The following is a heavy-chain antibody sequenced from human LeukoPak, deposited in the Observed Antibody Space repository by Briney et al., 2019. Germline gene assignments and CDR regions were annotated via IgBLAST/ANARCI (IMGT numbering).Heavy chain of an antibody. CDR3: ARAELYSSSIVSRLKNYYYYYMDV. D-gene: IGHD6-6*01. V-gene: IGHV1-69*06. CDR2: IIPIFGTA. CDR1: GGTFSSYA. J-gene: IGHJ6*03. Sequence: SVKVTCKASGGTFSSYAISWVRQAPGQGLEWMGGIIPIFGTANYAQKFQGRVTITADKSTSTAYMELSSLRPEDTAVYYCARAELYSSSIVSRLKNYYYYYMDVWGKGTTVTVSS.